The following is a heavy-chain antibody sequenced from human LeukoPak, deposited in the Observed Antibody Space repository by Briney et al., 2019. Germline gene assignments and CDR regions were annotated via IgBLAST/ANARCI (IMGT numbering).Heavy chain of an antibody. Sequence: PGGSLRLSCAVSGITLSNYGMSWVRQAPGKGLEWVAGISGSGGSTNYADSVKGRFTISRDNSKSTLYLQMNSLRAGDTAKYFCAKVGFRGGSAEDYWGQGILVTVSS. CDR1: GITLSNYG. J-gene: IGHJ4*02. V-gene: IGHV3-23*01. CDR2: ISGSGGST. D-gene: IGHD1-26*01. CDR3: AKVGFRGGSAEDY.